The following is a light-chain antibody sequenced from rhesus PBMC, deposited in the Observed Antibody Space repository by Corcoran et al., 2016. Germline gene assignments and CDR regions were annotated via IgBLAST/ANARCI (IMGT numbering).Light chain of an antibody. Sequence: DIQMTQSPSSLSASVGDRVTITCRASQGITNDLAWYQQKPGETPKLLIYEASILQSGIPSRVSGSGVWTDFTLTISSLQSEDFATYYCQHYYSTPFTFGPGTKLDIK. J-gene: IGKJ3*01. CDR1: QGITND. CDR3: QHYYSTPFT. V-gene: IGKV1-25*01. CDR2: EAS.